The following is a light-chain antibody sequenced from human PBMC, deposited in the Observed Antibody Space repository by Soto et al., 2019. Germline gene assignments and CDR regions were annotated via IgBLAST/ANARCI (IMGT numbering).Light chain of an antibody. CDR1: QSFSSGY. Sequence: EVVLTQSPGTLSLSPGERVTLFCRASQSFSSGYLAWYQHKPGHLPRLLIYGASRRAAGVPDRFSGSGTGTEFTLTISRLEPEDFAVYYCQQYGGSRPGTFGQGTKLEI. CDR2: GAS. J-gene: IGKJ2*01. CDR3: QQYGGSRPGT. V-gene: IGKV3-20*01.